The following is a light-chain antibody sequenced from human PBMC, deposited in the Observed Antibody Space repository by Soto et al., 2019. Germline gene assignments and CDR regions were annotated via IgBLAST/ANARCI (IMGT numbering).Light chain of an antibody. CDR1: ALPKQY. V-gene: IGLV3-25*03. CDR3: QSADSSGTSLYV. Sequence: SYELTQPPSVSVSPGQTARITCSGDALPKQYAHWYQQKPGQAPVLVIYKDSERPSGIPERFSGSSSGTTVTLTISGVQAEDEADYYCQSADSSGTSLYVFGTGTKLTVL. J-gene: IGLJ1*01. CDR2: KDS.